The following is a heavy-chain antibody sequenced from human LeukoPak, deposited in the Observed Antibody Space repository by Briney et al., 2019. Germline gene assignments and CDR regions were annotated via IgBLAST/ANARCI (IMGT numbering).Heavy chain of an antibody. V-gene: IGHV4-59*08. CDR3: ARHYSSSSLDY. Sequence: SETLSLTCTVSGGSISSYYWSWIRQPPGKGLEWIGYIYYSGSTNYNPSLKSRVTISVDTSKNQFSLKLSSVTAADTAVYYCARHYSSSSLDYWGQGTLVTVSS. D-gene: IGHD6-6*01. J-gene: IGHJ4*02. CDR1: GGSISSYY. CDR2: IYYSGST.